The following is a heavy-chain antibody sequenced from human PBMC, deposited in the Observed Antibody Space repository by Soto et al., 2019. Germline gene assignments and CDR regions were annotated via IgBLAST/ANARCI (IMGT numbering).Heavy chain of an antibody. J-gene: IGHJ6*02. CDR3: ARPARPGYYFYGMDV. CDR2: IYPGDSDT. Sequence: GESLKISCNGSGYSFTIYWIGWVRQMPGKGLEWMGIIYPGDSDTRYSPSFQGQVTISADKSISTAYLQWSSLKASDTAMYYCARPARPGYYFYGMDVWGQGTTVTVSS. CDR1: GYSFTIYW. V-gene: IGHV5-51*01.